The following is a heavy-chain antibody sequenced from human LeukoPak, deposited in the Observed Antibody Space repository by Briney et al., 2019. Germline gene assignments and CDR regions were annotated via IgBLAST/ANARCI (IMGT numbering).Heavy chain of an antibody. D-gene: IGHD6-19*01. CDR3: ARDKEGQWLGHYFDY. Sequence: ASVKVSCKASGYTFTGYYMHWVRQAPGQGLEWMGWINPNSGGTNYAQKFQGRVTMTRDTSISTAYMELSRLRSDDTAVYYCARDKEGQWLGHYFDYWGQGTLVTVSS. CDR1: GYTFTGYY. CDR2: INPNSGGT. V-gene: IGHV1-2*02. J-gene: IGHJ4*02.